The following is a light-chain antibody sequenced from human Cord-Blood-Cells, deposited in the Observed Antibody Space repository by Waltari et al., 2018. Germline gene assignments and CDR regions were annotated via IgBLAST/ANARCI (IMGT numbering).Light chain of an antibody. V-gene: IGKV3-11*01. J-gene: IGKJ1*01. CDR1: QSVSSY. CDR2: DAS. CDR3: QQRSNWPRT. Sequence: EIVLTQSPATLSLSPGERATLSCRASQSVSSYLAWYQQKPGQAPRLLSYDASNSAAGIPARFSGSGSGTDFTLTISSLEPEDFAVYYCQQRSNWPRTFGQGTKVEIK.